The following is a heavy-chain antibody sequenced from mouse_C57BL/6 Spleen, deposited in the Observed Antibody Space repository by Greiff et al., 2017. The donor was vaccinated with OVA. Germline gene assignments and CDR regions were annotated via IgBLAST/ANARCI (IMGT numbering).Heavy chain of an antibody. Sequence: QVQLQQPGAALVKPGASVKMSCKASGYTFTSYWITWVKQRPGQGLEWIGDIYPGSGSTNYNEKFKSKATLTVDPSSSTAYMQLSSLTSEDSAVYYCARELGRAMDYWGQGTSVTVSS. J-gene: IGHJ4*01. CDR2: IYPGSGST. CDR3: ARELGRAMDY. V-gene: IGHV1-55*01. D-gene: IGHD4-1*01. CDR1: GYTFTSYW.